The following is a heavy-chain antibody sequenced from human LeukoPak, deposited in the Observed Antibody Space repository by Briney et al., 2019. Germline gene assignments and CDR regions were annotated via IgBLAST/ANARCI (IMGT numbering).Heavy chain of an antibody. D-gene: IGHD6-13*01. CDR2: INHSGST. CDR3: ARVRMSAAGDNWFDP. V-gene: IGHV4-34*01. CDR1: GGSFSGYY. J-gene: IGHJ5*02. Sequence: SETLSLTCAVYGGSFSGYYWSWIRQPPGKGLEWIGEINHSGSTNYNPSLKSRVTISVDTSKNQFSLKLSSVTAADTAVYYCARVRMSAAGDNWFDPWGQGTLVSVRS.